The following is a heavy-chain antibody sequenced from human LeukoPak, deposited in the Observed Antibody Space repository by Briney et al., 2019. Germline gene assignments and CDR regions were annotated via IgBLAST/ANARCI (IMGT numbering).Heavy chain of an antibody. CDR1: GFTFSYFW. CDR3: VKARSSYSSNWSWFDP. CDR2: INSDGTFT. Sequence: PGGSLRLSCAASGFTFSYFWMHWVRQAPGKGLLWVSRINSDGTFTYYADSVKGRFTISRDNSKNTLYLQMSSLRAEDTAIYYCVKARSSYSSNWSWFDPWGQGTLVTVSS. V-gene: IGHV3-74*01. J-gene: IGHJ5*02. D-gene: IGHD6-13*01.